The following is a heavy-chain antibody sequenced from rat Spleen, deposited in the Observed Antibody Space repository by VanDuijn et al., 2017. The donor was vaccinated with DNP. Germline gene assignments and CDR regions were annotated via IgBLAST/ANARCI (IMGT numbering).Heavy chain of an antibody. D-gene: IGHD1-11*01. V-gene: IGHV5-25*01. CDR1: GFTFTAYY. CDR3: TTHGASYGLNWFAY. Sequence: EVQLVGSGGGLVQSGRSLKLSCAASGFTFTAYYMAWVRQTPTKGLEWFATISTNGGGTYYRDSVRGRFTISRDNAEETLYLQMDSLRSEDTATYYCTTHGASYGLNWFAYWGQGTLVTVSS. J-gene: IGHJ3*01. CDR2: ISTNGGGT.